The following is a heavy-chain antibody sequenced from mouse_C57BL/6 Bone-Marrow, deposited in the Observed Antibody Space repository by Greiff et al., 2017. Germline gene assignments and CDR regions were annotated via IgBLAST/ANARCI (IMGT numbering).Heavy chain of an antibody. CDR3: ARVAYGFYAMDY. Sequence: EVMLVESGGGLVKPGGSLKLSCAASGFTFSSYAMSWVRQTPEKRLEWVATISDGGSYTYYPDNVKGRFTISRDNAKKNLYLQMSHLKSEDTAMYYCARVAYGFYAMDYWGQGTSVTVSS. V-gene: IGHV5-4*03. CDR2: ISDGGSYT. J-gene: IGHJ4*01. D-gene: IGHD2-2*01. CDR1: GFTFSSYA.